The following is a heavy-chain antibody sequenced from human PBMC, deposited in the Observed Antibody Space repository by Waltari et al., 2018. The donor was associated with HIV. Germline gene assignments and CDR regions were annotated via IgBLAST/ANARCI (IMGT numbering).Heavy chain of an antibody. D-gene: IGHD3-10*01. J-gene: IGHJ4*02. Sequence: QEQVVESGGGLVKPGGSLRLSGVAYGFSFSDFYLTWIRQAPGRGLEWVSYISTSGRTMYYADSVKGRFTISRDNAKNSLYLQMNSLRAEDTAVYYCARVGSYYKWGYFDYWGQGTLVTVSS. V-gene: IGHV3-11*01. CDR3: ARVGSYYKWGYFDY. CDR1: GFSFSDFY. CDR2: ISTSGRTM.